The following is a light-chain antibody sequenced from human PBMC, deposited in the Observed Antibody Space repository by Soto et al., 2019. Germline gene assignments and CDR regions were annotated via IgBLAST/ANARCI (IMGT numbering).Light chain of an antibody. CDR2: GAS. Sequence: EIVFTQSPSTLSLYPGERATLSCRASQSVSSSYLAWYQQKPGQAPRLLIYGASSRATGIPDRFSGSGSGTDFTLTISRLEPEDFAVYYCQQYGSSPRTFGQGAKVDI. CDR1: QSVSSSY. J-gene: IGKJ1*01. CDR3: QQYGSSPRT. V-gene: IGKV3-20*01.